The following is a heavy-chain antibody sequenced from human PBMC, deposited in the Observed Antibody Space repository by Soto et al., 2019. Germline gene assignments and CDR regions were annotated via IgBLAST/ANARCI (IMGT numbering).Heavy chain of an antibody. J-gene: IGHJ3*02. CDR3: ARVWGGAFDI. Sequence: ASETLSLTCTVSGXSMSEYYWSCIRQPPGKGLEWIGYFYYSGRTNYNPSLKSRVIISVDTSKNQFSLKLTSVTAADTAVYYCARVWGGAFDIWGQGTMVTVSS. V-gene: IGHV4-59*01. D-gene: IGHD3-10*01. CDR1: GXSMSEYY. CDR2: FYYSGRT.